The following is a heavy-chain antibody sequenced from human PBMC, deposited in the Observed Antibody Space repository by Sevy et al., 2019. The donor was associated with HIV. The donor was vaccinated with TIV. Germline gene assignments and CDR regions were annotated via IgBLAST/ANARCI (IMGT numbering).Heavy chain of an antibody. CDR3: ARDRGGSPRSPFDY. CDR1: GFSFNSYS. CDR2: ISSSSTI. J-gene: IGHJ4*02. V-gene: IGHV3-48*02. Sequence: GGSLRLSCAASGFSFNSYSMNWVRQAPGKGLEWVSFISSSSTIYYSDSVKGRFTISRDNAKNSLYLQMNSLRDEDTAVYYCARDRGGSPRSPFDYWGQGTLVTVS. D-gene: IGHD3-16*01.